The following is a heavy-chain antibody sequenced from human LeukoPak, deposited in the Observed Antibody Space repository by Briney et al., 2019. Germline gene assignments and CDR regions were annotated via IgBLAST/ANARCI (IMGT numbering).Heavy chain of an antibody. V-gene: IGHV4-34*01. D-gene: IGHD3-22*01. Sequence: SETLSLTCAVYGGSFSGYYWSWIRQPPGKGLEWIGEINHSGSTNYNPSLKSRVTISVDTSKNQFSLKLSSVTAADTAVYYCARISAKDSSDYYYYYGMDVWGQGTTVTVSS. CDR1: GGSFSGYY. CDR2: INHSGST. CDR3: ARISAKDSSDYYYYYGMDV. J-gene: IGHJ6*02.